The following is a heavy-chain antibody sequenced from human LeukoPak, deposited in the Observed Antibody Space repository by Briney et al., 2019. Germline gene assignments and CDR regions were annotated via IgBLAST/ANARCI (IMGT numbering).Heavy chain of an antibody. V-gene: IGHV4-59*01. CDR1: GGSISGFY. Sequence: SETLSLTCTVSGGSISGFYWNWIRQPPGKGLECIGYIFYSGTTNYNPSLESRVTISVDTSNNQFSLKLTSVAAADTAVYYCARVLHRTNYSDRRGYLYFDHWGQGTLVTVSS. D-gene: IGHD3-22*01. CDR3: ARVLHRTNYSDRRGYLYFDH. J-gene: IGHJ4*02. CDR2: IFYSGTT.